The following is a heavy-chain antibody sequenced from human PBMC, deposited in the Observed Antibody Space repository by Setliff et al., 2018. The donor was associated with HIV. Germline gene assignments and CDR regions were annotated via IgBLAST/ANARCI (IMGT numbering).Heavy chain of an antibody. J-gene: IGHJ5*01. V-gene: IGHV5-51*01. CDR3: ARQPTDTSGYNNWFDS. CDR1: GYTFTNYW. CDR2: IYPGDSDT. Sequence: LGESLKISCRGSGYTFTNYWIGWVCQMPGRGLEWMGIIYPGDSDTRYSPSFEGQVTMSADKSINTAYLQWNSLKASDTAMYYCARQPTDTSGYNNWFDSWGQGTLVTVSS. D-gene: IGHD3-3*01.